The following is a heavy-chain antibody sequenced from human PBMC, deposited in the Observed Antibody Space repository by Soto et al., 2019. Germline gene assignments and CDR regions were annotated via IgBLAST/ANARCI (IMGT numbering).Heavy chain of an antibody. V-gene: IGHV4-30-4*01. CDR2: IYYSGST. CDR3: ARERPDGSRLDP. D-gene: IGHD6-13*01. CDR1: GGSISSGDYY. J-gene: IGHJ5*02. Sequence: QVQLQESGPGLVKPSQTLSLTCTVSGGSISSGDYYWSWIRQPPGKGLEWIGYIYYSGSTYYNPSLKGRVTVSVGTSKNQFALKLSSVTAADTAVYYCARERPDGSRLDPWGQGTLVTVSS.